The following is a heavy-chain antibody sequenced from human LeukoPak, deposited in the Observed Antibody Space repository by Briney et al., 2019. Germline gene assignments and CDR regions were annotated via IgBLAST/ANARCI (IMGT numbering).Heavy chain of an antibody. D-gene: IGHD6-6*01. Sequence: GGSLRLYSAASGFTFSSYSMNWLRQAPGKGLEWVSSISSSSSYIYYADSVKGRFTISRDNAKNSLYLQMNSLRAEDTAVYYCARDTVTSIAARDYYGMDVWGQGTTVTGSS. CDR3: ARDTVTSIAARDYYGMDV. J-gene: IGHJ6*02. V-gene: IGHV3-21*01. CDR2: ISSSSSYI. CDR1: GFTFSSYS.